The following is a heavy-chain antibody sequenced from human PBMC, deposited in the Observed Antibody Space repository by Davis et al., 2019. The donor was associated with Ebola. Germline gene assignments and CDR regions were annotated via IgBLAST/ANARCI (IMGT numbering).Heavy chain of an antibody. Sequence: GGSLRLSCAASGVSVSDNHMTYMSWVRQAPGKGLEWVSAISGSGGSTYYADSVKGRFTISRDNSKNTLYLQMNSLRAEDTAVYYCAKIGVLRFLEWLLDFGYMDVWGKGTTVTVSS. V-gene: IGHV3-23*01. J-gene: IGHJ6*03. D-gene: IGHD3-3*01. CDR2: ISGSGGST. CDR1: GVSVSDNH. CDR3: AKIGVLRFLEWLLDFGYMDV.